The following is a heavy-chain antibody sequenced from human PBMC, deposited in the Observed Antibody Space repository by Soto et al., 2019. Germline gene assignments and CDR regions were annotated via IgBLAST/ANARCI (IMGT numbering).Heavy chain of an antibody. Sequence: SETLSLTCTLSGGSISSCGYYWSWIRQHPGKGLEWFGYIYYSGSTSYNPSLKSRVTISVDTSKNQFSVKLSSVTAADTAVYYCARESSIWGKGTLVTVSS. CDR1: GGSISSCGYY. J-gene: IGHJ4*02. D-gene: IGHD6-6*01. V-gene: IGHV4-31*03. CDR3: ARESSI. CDR2: IYYSGST.